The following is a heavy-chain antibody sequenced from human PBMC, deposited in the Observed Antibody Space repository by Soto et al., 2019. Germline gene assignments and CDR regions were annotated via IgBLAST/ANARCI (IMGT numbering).Heavy chain of an antibody. Sequence: LLVESGGGVVQPGRSLRHSCAASGFTFSLYGLHWVRQAPGKGLEWVAVTSYDGNNTYYADSVKGRFTISRDNSKNTLYLQMNSLRAEDTAVYYCAKDSGYSGYDVYDYYYGMDVWGQGTTVTVSS. CDR1: GFTFSLYG. CDR3: AKDSGYSGYDVYDYYYGMDV. J-gene: IGHJ6*02. CDR2: TSYDGNNT. V-gene: IGHV3-30*18. D-gene: IGHD5-12*01.